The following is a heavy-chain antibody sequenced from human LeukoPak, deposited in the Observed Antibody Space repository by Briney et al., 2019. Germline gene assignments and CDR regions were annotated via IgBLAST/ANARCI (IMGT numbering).Heavy chain of an antibody. D-gene: IGHD2-21*02. V-gene: IGHV4-34*01. CDR1: GGSFSGYY. Sequence: SDTLSLTCAVYGGSFSGYYWSWIRQPPGKGLEWIGEINHSGSTNYNPSLKSRVTISADTSKNQLSLKLSSVTAADTSVYYCARTGDPGGYYYYYYMDVWGKGTTVTVSS. CDR2: INHSGST. J-gene: IGHJ6*03. CDR3: ARTGDPGGYYYYYYMDV.